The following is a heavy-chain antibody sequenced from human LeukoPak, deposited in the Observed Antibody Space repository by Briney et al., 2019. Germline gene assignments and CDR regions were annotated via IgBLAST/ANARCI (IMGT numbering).Heavy chain of an antibody. D-gene: IGHD6-13*01. CDR1: GFTFSNAW. CDR3: TTDFIAAAGLYGMDV. CDR2: IKSKTDGGTT. Sequence: GGSLRLSCAASGFTFSNAWMNWVRQAPGKGLEWVGRIKSKTDGGTTDYAAPVKGRFTISRDDSKNTLYPQMNSLKTEDTAVYYCTTDFIAAAGLYGMDVWGQGTTVTVSS. J-gene: IGHJ6*02. V-gene: IGHV3-15*07.